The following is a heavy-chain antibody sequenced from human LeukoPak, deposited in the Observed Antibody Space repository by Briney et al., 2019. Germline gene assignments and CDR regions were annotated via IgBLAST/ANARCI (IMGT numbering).Heavy chain of an antibody. CDR1: GGSICSSSYY. CDR3: TRGTVTISYFDY. CDR2: IYYSGST. J-gene: IGHJ4*02. V-gene: IGHV4-39*01. Sequence: SETLSLTCTVSGGSICSSSYYWGWIRQPPGKGLEWIGSIYYSGSTYYNPSLKSRVTISVDTSKNQFSLKLSSVTPADTAVYFCTRGTVTISYFDYWGQGTLVTVSS. D-gene: IGHD4-17*01.